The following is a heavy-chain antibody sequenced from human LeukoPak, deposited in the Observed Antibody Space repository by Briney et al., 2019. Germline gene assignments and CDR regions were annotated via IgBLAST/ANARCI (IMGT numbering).Heavy chain of an antibody. CDR3: ARGSQYSSRRWFDP. V-gene: IGHV1-69*13. J-gene: IGHJ5*02. Sequence: SVKVSCKASGYTFTSYYMHWVRQAPGQGLEWMGGIIPIFGTANYAQKFQGRVTITADESTSTAYMELSSLRSEDTAVYYCARGSQYSSRRWFDPWGQGTLVTVSS. CDR2: IIPIFGTA. CDR1: GYTFTSYY. D-gene: IGHD6-13*01.